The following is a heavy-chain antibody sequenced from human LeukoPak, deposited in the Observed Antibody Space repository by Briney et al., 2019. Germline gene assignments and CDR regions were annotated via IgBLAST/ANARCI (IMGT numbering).Heavy chain of an antibody. CDR1: GGTFSSYA. J-gene: IGHJ4*02. CDR3: AREGIAAAVLDY. Sequence: ASVKVSCKASGGTFSSYAISWVRQAPGQGLEWMGGIIPIFGTANYAQKFQGRVTITADESTSTAYMELSSLRAEDTAVYYCAREGIAAAVLDYWGQGTLVTVSS. CDR2: IIPIFGTA. D-gene: IGHD6-13*01. V-gene: IGHV1-69*13.